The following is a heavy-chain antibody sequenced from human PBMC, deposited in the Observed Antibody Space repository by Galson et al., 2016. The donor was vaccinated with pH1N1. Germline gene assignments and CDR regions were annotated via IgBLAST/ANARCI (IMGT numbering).Heavy chain of an antibody. Sequence: SLRLSCAASGFTFSRYAMRWVRQAPGKGLEWVSGFSAGAGSTHYADSVKGRFTISRDNSKNTLYLQMNSLRAEDTAVYYCAKEGPTALLRYYGMDAWGQGTTVTVSS. D-gene: IGHD2-2*01. J-gene: IGHJ6*02. CDR1: GFTFSRYA. CDR2: FSAGAGST. V-gene: IGHV3-23*01. CDR3: AKEGPTALLRYYGMDA.